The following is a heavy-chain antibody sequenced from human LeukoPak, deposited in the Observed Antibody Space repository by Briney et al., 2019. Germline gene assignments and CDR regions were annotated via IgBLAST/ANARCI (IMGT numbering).Heavy chain of an antibody. CDR1: GFTFSTYS. CDR3: ARRPNSGGYGNDY. V-gene: IGHV3-21*01. Sequence: GGSLRLSCAASGFTFSTYSMNWVRQAPGKGLEWVSTISGSSRYIYFADSVRGRFTISRDNAKNSVYLQMNSLRAEDTALYYCARRPNSGGYGNDYWGQGTLVTVSS. D-gene: IGHD5-12*01. CDR2: ISGSSRYI. J-gene: IGHJ4*02.